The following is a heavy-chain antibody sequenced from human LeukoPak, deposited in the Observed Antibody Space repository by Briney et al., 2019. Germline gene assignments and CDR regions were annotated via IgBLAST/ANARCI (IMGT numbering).Heavy chain of an antibody. CDR1: GYTFTSYD. V-gene: IGHV1-8*01. D-gene: IGHD6-13*01. Sequence: GASVKVSCKSSGYTFTSYDINWVRQATGQGLEWIGWMNPNSGNTGYAQKFQGRVTMTRNTSISTAYMELSSLRSEDTAVYYCARGKGVSSRQLFDYWGQGALVTVSS. CDR3: ARGKGVSSRQLFDY. CDR2: MNPNSGNT. J-gene: IGHJ4*02.